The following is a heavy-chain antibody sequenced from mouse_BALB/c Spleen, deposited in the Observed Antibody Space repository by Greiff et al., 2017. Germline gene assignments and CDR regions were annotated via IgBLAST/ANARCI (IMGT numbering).Heavy chain of an antibody. D-gene: IGHD2-4*01. V-gene: IGHV3-8*02. J-gene: IGHJ2*01. CDR1: GDSITSGY. CDR3: ARCYYDYDGYFDY. Sequence: VQLKQSGPSLVKPSQTLSLTCSATGDSITSGYWNWIRKFPGNKLEYMGYISYSGSTYYNPSLKSRISITRDTSKNQYYLQLNSVTTEDTATYYCARCYYDYDGYFDYWGQGTTLTVSS. CDR2: ISYSGST.